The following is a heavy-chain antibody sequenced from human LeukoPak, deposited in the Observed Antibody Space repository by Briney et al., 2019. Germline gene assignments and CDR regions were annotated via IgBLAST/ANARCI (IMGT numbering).Heavy chain of an antibody. CDR1: GFTFSGSH. D-gene: IGHD5-12*01. J-gene: IGHJ4*02. CDR3: SRQVDSVHDY. Sequence: GGSLRLSCAASGFTFSGSHRHWVRQASGKGLEWVGHIRRQNYATAYGASVAGRFTISRDDSKNTAYLQMDSLKTEDTAIYYCSRQVDSVHDYWGRGILVTVSS. V-gene: IGHV3-73*01. CDR2: IRRQNYAT.